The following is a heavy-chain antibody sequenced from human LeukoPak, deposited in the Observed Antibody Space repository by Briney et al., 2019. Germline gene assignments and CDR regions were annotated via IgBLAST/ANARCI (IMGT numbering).Heavy chain of an antibody. Sequence: SETLSLTCTVSGGSISSSSYYWGWIRQPPGKGLEWIGSIYHSGSTYYNPSLKSRVTISVDTSKNQFSLKLSSVTAADTAVYYCASHYYDSSGYYYLWGQGTLVTVSS. V-gene: IGHV4-39*01. CDR1: GGSISSSSYY. D-gene: IGHD3-22*01. CDR3: ASHYYDSSGYYYL. CDR2: IYHSGST. J-gene: IGHJ5*02.